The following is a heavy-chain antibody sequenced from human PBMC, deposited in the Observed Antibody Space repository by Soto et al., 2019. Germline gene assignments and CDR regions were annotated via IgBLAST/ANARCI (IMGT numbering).Heavy chain of an antibody. CDR2: IWYDGSNK. D-gene: IGHD2-2*01. J-gene: IGHJ6*03. Sequence: GGSLRLSCAASGFTFSSYGMYWVRQAPGKGLEWVAVIWYDGSNKYYADSVKGRFTISRDNSKNTLYLQMNSLRAEDTAVYYCARDSERYCSSTSCYDMDVWGKGTTVTVSS. CDR1: GFTFSSYG. V-gene: IGHV3-33*08. CDR3: ARDSERYCSSTSCYDMDV.